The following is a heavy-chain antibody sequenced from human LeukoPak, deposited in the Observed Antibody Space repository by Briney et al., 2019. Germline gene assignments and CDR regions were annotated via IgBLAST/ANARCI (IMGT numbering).Heavy chain of an antibody. CDR1: GFTVSSNY. CDR3: ARDPDGYRQGHHFDY. D-gene: IGHD5-18*01. Sequence: GGSLRHSCAASGFTVSSNYMSWVRQAPGKGLEWVSVIYSGGSTYYAASVKGRFTISRDNSKNTLYLQMNSLKAEDTAVYYCARDPDGYRQGHHFDYWGQGTLVTVSS. J-gene: IGHJ4*02. V-gene: IGHV3-66*01. CDR2: IYSGGST.